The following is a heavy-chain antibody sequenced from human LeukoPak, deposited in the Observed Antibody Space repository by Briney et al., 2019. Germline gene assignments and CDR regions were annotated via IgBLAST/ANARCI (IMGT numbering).Heavy chain of an antibody. V-gene: IGHV3-48*03. CDR3: ARDGEGCTSTSCYEWFDY. CDR1: GFTSSSYE. J-gene: IGHJ4*02. D-gene: IGHD2-2*01. CDR2: ISSSGSTI. Sequence: SGGSLRLSCAASGFTSSSYEMNWVRQAPGKGLEWVSYISSSGSTIYYADSVKGRFTISRDNAKNSLYLQMNSLRAEDTAIYYFARDGEGCTSTSCYEWFDYWGQGTLVTVSS.